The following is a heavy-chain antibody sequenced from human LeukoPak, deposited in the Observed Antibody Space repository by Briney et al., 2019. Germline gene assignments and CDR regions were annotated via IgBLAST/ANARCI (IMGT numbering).Heavy chain of an antibody. V-gene: IGHV1-2*02. Sequence: ASVKVSCKASGYTFTGYYMHWVRQAPGQGLEWMGWINPNSGGTNYAQKFQGRVTMTRDTSISTAYMELSRLRSDDTAVYYCARAVDQYYYHSRGYYYWGQGTLVTGSS. D-gene: IGHD3-22*01. CDR2: INPNSGGT. CDR3: ARAVDQYYYHSRGYYY. J-gene: IGHJ4*02. CDR1: GYTFTGYY.